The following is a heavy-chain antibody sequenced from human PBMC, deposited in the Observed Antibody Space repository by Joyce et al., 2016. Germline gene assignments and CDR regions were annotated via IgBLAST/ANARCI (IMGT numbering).Heavy chain of an antibody. CDR2: INRDGST. V-gene: IGHV4-38-2*01. CDR3: ARGVTN. J-gene: IGHJ4*02. Sequence: QVQLQESGPGLVKSSEILSLTCAVSGYSISSGYSWGWIRQPPGKGLEWIGVINRDGSTFYNPSLKSRVTISADMSKNQFSLKLTSVTAADTAVYYCARGVTNWGQGTLVAVSS. D-gene: IGHD3-3*01. CDR1: GYSISSGYS.